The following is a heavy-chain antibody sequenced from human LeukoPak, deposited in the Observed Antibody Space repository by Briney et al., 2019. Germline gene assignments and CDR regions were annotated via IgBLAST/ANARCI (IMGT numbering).Heavy chain of an antibody. Sequence: PSETLSLTCTVSGYSISSGYYWGWIRQPPGKGLEWIGSIYHSGSTYYNPSLKSRVTISVDTSKNQFSLKLSSVTAADTAVYYCARVAAMVSEDAYDIWGQGTMVTVSS. CDR1: GYSISSGYY. CDR2: IYHSGST. V-gene: IGHV4-38-2*02. J-gene: IGHJ3*02. D-gene: IGHD5-18*01. CDR3: ARVAAMVSEDAYDI.